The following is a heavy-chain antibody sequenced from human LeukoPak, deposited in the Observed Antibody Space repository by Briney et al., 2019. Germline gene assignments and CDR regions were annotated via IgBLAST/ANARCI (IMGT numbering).Heavy chain of an antibody. D-gene: IGHD1-1*01. CDR2: ITWNSDDM. J-gene: IGHJ4*02. Sequence: GRSLRLSCAASGFTFDDYAMPWVRQAPGKGLEWVSGITWNSDDMAYADSVKGRFTISRDNAKNCLYLQMNSLTVEDTALYYCTRVTSWRTGFDYWGQGTLDTVSS. V-gene: IGHV3-9*01. CDR3: TRVTSWRTGFDY. CDR1: GFTFDDYA.